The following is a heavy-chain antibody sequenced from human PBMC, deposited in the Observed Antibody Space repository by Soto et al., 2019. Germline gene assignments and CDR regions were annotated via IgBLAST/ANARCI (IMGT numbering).Heavy chain of an antibody. J-gene: IGHJ6*02. V-gene: IGHV4-59*01. CDR3: ARALSITMVRGVGRYGVDV. CDR2: IYYSGST. Sequence: SETLSLTCTVSGGSISSYYWSWIRQPPGKGLEWIGYIYYSGSTNYNPSLKSRVTISVDTSKNQFSLKLSSVTAADTAVYYCARALSITMVRGVGRYGVDVWGQGTTVTVSS. CDR1: GGSISSYY. D-gene: IGHD3-10*01.